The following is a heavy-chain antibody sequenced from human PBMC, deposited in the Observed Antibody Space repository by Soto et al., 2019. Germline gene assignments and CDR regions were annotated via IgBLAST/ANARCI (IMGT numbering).Heavy chain of an antibody. D-gene: IGHD3-10*01. CDR1: GFPFSSYG. CDR2: ISYDGGNK. J-gene: IGHJ4*02. V-gene: IGHV3-30*18. Sequence: QVQLVESGGGVVQPGRSLRLSCAASGFPFSSYGIHWVRQAPGKGLEWVADISYDGGNKYYADSVKGRFTISRDNSKNALHLQMNSLRAEDTAVYYCAKLKVRGVIITPFDSWGQGTLVTVSS. CDR3: AKLKVRGVIITPFDS.